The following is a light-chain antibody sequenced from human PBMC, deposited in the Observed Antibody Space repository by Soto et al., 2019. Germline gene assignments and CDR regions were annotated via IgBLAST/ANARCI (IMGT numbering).Light chain of an antibody. CDR3: QQYNSYPWT. CDR2: DAS. V-gene: IGKV1-5*01. J-gene: IGKJ1*01. CDR1: QSIDSW. Sequence: DIPMTQSPSTLSASVGDRVTITCRASQSIDSWLAWLQQKPGKAPKLLIYDASSLETGVPSRFSGSGSGTEFTLTISSLQPDDFATYYCQQYNSYPWTFGQGTKVEIK.